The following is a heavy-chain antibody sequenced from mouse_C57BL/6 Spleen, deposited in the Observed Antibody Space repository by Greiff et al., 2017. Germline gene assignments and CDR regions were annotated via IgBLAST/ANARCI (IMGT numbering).Heavy chain of an antibody. Sequence: VQLQQSGPELVKPGASVKISCKASGYTFTDYYMNWVKQSHGKSLEWIGDINPNNGGTSYNQKFKGKATLTVDKSSSTAYMELRSLTSEDSAVYYCARSPRVLYYYGSSDYWGQGTTLTVSS. D-gene: IGHD1-1*01. V-gene: IGHV1-26*01. CDR2: INPNNGGT. CDR3: ARSPRVLYYYGSSDY. CDR1: GYTFTDYY. J-gene: IGHJ2*01.